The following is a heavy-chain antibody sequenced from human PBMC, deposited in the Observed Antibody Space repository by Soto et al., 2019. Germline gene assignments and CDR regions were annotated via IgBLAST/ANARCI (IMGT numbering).Heavy chain of an antibody. CDR2: ISGSGGST. V-gene: IGHV3-23*01. CDR3: AKGVAISTWMPDRTYFDY. D-gene: IGHD3-22*01. Sequence: EVQLLESGGGLVQPGGSLRLSCAASGFTFSSYVMSWVRQAPGKGLEWVSVISGSGGSTYYADSVKGRFTISRDNSKNTLYLQMNSLRAEDTAVYYCAKGVAISTWMPDRTYFDYWGQGTLVSVSS. J-gene: IGHJ4*02. CDR1: GFTFSSYV.